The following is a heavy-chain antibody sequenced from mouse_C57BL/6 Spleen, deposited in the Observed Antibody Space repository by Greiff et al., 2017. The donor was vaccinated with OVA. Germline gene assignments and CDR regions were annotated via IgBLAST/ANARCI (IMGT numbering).Heavy chain of an antibody. J-gene: IGHJ2*01. Sequence: QVHLQQSGAELVRPGASVTLSCKASGYTFTDYEMHWVKQTPVHGLEWIGAIDPETGGTAYNQKFKGKAILTADTSSSTAYMQLSSLTSEDSAVYYCTRSGYPSYFEYWGQGTTVTVSS. CDR3: TRSGYPSYFEY. V-gene: IGHV1-15*01. CDR1: GYTFTDYE. D-gene: IGHD3-1*01. CDR2: IDPETGGT.